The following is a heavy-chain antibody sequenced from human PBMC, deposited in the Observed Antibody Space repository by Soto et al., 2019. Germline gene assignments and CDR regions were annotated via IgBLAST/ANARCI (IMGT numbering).Heavy chain of an antibody. Sequence: EVQLVESGGGLVKPGGSLRLSCAASGFTFSSYSMNWVRQAPGKGLEWVSSISSSSSYIYYADSVKGRFTISRDNAKNSLYLQMNRLRAEDTAVYYCARASSYYNIDYYYYMDVWGKGTTVTVSS. CDR2: ISSSSSYI. V-gene: IGHV3-21*01. CDR3: ARASSYYNIDYYYYMDV. J-gene: IGHJ6*03. CDR1: GFTFSSYS. D-gene: IGHD1-26*01.